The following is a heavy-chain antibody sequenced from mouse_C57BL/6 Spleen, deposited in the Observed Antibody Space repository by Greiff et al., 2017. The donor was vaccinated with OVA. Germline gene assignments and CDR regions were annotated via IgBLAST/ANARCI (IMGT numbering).Heavy chain of an antibody. CDR1: GFTFSDYY. J-gene: IGHJ2*01. D-gene: IGHD1-1*01. Sequence: EVQLVESEGGLVQPGSSMKLSCTASGFTFSDYYMAWVRQVPEKGLEWVANINYDGSSTYYLDSLKSRFIISRDNAKNILYLQMSSLKSEDTATYYCARGPNYYGSTPFDYWGQGTTLTVSS. V-gene: IGHV5-16*01. CDR2: INYDGSST. CDR3: ARGPNYYGSTPFDY.